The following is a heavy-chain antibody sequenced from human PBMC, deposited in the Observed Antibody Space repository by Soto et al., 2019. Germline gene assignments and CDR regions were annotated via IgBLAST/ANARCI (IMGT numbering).Heavy chain of an antibody. Sequence: PSLTLSLTCTVSGVSVSSGSYYLSWIWQPPGKGLEWIGYIYYSGSTNYNPSLKSRVTISVDTSKNQFSLKLSSVTAADTAVYYCARALAAHIYYSYYYYMDVWGKGSTVTVTS. V-gene: IGHV4-61*01. J-gene: IGHJ6*03. D-gene: IGHD6-6*01. CDR3: ARALAAHIYYSYYYYMDV. CDR1: GVSVSSGSYY. CDR2: IYYSGST.